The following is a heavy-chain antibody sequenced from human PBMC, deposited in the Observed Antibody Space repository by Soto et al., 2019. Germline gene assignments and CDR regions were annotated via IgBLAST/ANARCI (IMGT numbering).Heavy chain of an antibody. CDR3: ARPPLPRYGILTRYYRDGVDV. CDR1: GFTFSSYH. V-gene: IGHV3-21*04. Sequence: PGGSLRLSCAASGFTFSSYHMNWVRQAPGKGLEWVSSISSSSSYIYYADSVKGRFTISRDNAKNALYLQMNSLRAADTAVYYFARPPLPRYGILTRYYRDGVDVWGQGTTVAV. D-gene: IGHD3-9*01. J-gene: IGHJ6*02. CDR2: ISSSSSYI.